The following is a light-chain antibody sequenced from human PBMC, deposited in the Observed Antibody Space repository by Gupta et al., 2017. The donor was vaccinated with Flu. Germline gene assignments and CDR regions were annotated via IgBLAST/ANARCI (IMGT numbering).Light chain of an antibody. CDR2: GNS. J-gene: IGLJ3*02. CDR3: QSSDSSRNGWV. CDR1: SSNIEADYD. Sequence: SVLTPPPSVSGAPGQRVTIPCTVSSSNIEADYDVHWYQQRPGTAPKLLIYGNSNRPSGVPDRFSGSKSGTSASLTITGLQAEDEADYYCQSSDSSRNGWVFGGGTKLTVL. V-gene: IGLV1-40*01.